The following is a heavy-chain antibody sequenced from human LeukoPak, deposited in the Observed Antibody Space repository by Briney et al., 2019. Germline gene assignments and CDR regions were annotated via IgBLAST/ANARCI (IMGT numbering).Heavy chain of an antibody. CDR3: ARVLSITMVRGVIPYFVY. CDR2: IYYSGST. CDR1: GDSISSSSYY. J-gene: IGHJ4*02. D-gene: IGHD3-10*01. V-gene: IGHV4-39*07. Sequence: PSETLSLTCTVSGDSISSSSYYWGWIRQPPGKGLEWIGSIYYSGSTYYNPSLNRRVTKSVDTSKNQFSLKLSSVTAADTDVYYCARVLSITMVRGVIPYFVYWGQGTLVTVSS.